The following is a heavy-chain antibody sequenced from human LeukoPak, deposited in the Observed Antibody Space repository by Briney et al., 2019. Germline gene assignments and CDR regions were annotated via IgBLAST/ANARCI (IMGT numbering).Heavy chain of an antibody. CDR3: AKDRGYYYGSGSTTNWFDP. Sequence: QSGGSLRLSCAASGFTFSSYAMSWVRQAPGKGLEWVSAISGSGGSTYYADSVKGRFTISRDNSKNTLYLQMNSLRAEDTAVYYCAKDRGYYYGSGSTTNWFDPWGQGTLVTVSS. D-gene: IGHD3-10*01. V-gene: IGHV3-23*01. CDR2: ISGSGGST. CDR1: GFTFSSYA. J-gene: IGHJ5*02.